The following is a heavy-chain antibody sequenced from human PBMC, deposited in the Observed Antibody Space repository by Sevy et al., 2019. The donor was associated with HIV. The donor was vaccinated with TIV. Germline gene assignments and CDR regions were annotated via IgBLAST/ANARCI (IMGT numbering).Heavy chain of an antibody. CDR2: IYHSGST. J-gene: IGHJ2*01. CDR1: GGSISSGGYS. V-gene: IGHV4-30-2*01. CDR3: ARTVYGSGSYYPYWYFDL. Sequence: SETLSLTCAVSGGSISSGGYSWSWIRQPPGKGLEWIGYIYHSGSTYYNPSLKSRVTISVDRSKNQFSLKLSSVTAADTAVYYCARTVYGSGSYYPYWYFDLWGRRTLVTVSS. D-gene: IGHD3-10*01.